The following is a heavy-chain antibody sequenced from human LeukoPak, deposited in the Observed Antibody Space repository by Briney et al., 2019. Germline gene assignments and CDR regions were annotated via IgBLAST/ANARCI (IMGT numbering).Heavy chain of an antibody. Sequence: SVKVSCKASGATFSSYAISWVRQAPGQGLEWMERIIPIFGIANTAQKFQGRVTITAYKSTSTAYMELSSLRSEDTAVYYCVRARVVVVPAAGFDPWGQGTLVTVSS. D-gene: IGHD2-2*01. CDR1: GATFSSYA. CDR3: VRARVVVVPAAGFDP. J-gene: IGHJ5*02. CDR2: IIPIFGIA. V-gene: IGHV1-69*04.